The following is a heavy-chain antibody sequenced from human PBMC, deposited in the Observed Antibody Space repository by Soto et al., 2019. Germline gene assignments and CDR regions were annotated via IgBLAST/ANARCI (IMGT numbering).Heavy chain of an antibody. J-gene: IGHJ4*02. V-gene: IGHV1-69*06. CDR1: GGTFSSYA. CDR2: IISIFGTA. D-gene: IGHD3-3*02. Sequence: SVKASCKASGGTFSSYAISWVRQAPGQGLEWMGGIISIFGTANYAQKFQGRVTITADKSTSTAYMELSSLRSEDTAVYYCARGRLLGPYYFDYWGQGTLVTVSS. CDR3: ARGRLLGPYYFDY.